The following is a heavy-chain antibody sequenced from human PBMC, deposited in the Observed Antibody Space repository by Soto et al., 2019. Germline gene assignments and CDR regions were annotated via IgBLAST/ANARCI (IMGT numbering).Heavy chain of an antibody. CDR3: ARDVRDSSGYPEYDLDY. Sequence: EVQLVESGGGLVQPGGSLRLSCAASGFTVSSNYMSWVRQAPGKGLEWVSVIFSGGNTYYADSVKGRFTISRDNSKNTLYLQMSSVRAEDAAVYYCARDVRDSSGYPEYDLDYWGQGTLVTVPS. CDR2: IFSGGNT. J-gene: IGHJ4*02. CDR1: GFTVSSNY. D-gene: IGHD3-22*01. V-gene: IGHV3-66*01.